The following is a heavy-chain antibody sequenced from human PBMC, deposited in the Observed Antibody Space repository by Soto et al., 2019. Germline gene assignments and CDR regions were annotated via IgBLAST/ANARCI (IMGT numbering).Heavy chain of an antibody. CDR3: TSTPSYDFWSGYYFGYYYGMDV. D-gene: IGHD3-3*01. J-gene: IGHJ6*02. CDR2: IRSKAYGVTT. V-gene: IGHV3-49*04. CDR1: GFTFGDYS. Sequence: GGSLRLSCTASGFTFGDYSMGWVRQAPGKGLEWVGFIRSKAYGVTTKNAASVKGRITISRDESKSIAYLKMNSMKTEDTAVYYWTSTPSYDFWSGYYFGYYYGMDVWGQGTTVTVSS.